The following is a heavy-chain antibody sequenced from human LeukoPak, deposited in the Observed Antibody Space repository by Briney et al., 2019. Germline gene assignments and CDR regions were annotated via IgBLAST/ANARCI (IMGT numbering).Heavy chain of an antibody. J-gene: IGHJ6*04. Sequence: GGSLRLSCAASGFTFSSYGMSWVRRAPGKGLEWVSVIYSGGSTYYADSVKGRFTISRDNSKNTLYLQMNSLRAEDTAVYYCAELGITMIGGVWGKGTTVTISS. CDR2: IYSGGST. D-gene: IGHD3-10*02. CDR1: GFTFSSYG. V-gene: IGHV3-66*01. CDR3: AELGITMIGGV.